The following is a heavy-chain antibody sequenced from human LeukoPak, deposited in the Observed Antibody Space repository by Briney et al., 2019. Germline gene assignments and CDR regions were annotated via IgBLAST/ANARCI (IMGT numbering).Heavy chain of an antibody. D-gene: IGHD6-19*01. V-gene: IGHV4-38-2*01. CDR3: ARLSVAGTSGYYYMDV. Sequence: SETLSLTCAVSGYSISSGYYWGWIRQPPGKGLEWIGSIYHSGSTYYNPSLKTRVTISVDTSKNQFSLKLSTVTAADTAVYYCARLSVAGTSGYYYMDVWGKGTTVTVSS. CDR2: IYHSGST. CDR1: GYSISSGYY. J-gene: IGHJ6*03.